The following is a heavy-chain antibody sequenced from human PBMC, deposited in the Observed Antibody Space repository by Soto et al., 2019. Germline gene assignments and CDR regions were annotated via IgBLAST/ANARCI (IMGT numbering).Heavy chain of an antibody. V-gene: IGHV4-34*01. J-gene: IGHJ4*02. CDR3: AKGTLAAAWYFDY. CDR2: INHSGST. CDR1: GGSFSGYY. Sequence: SETLSLTCAVYGGSFSGYYWSWIRQPPGKGLEWIGEINHSGSTNYNPSLKSRVTISVDTSKNQFSLKLSSVTAADTAVYYCAKGTLAAAWYFDYWGQGTLVSVS. D-gene: IGHD6-13*01.